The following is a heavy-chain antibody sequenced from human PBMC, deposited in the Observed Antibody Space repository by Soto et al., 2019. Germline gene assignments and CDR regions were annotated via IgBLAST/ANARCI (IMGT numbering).Heavy chain of an antibody. D-gene: IGHD2-15*01. V-gene: IGHV3-15*01. J-gene: IGHJ5*02. CDR3: TTDLWRIAVVVGSTGYFNP. CDR1: GGSVSNAW. CDR2: IKSKSDGGTT. Sequence: RLASASCGGSVSNAWMGWVRQAKGRGLDWVGRIKSKSDGGTTEYAAPVRGRFTISRDDSKNTLYLQMNSLKTEDTAVYYCTTDLWRIAVVVGSTGYFNPWGQGTPVTVSS.